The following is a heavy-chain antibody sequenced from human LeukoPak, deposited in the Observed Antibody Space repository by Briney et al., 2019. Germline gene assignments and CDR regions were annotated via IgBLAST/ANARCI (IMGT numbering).Heavy chain of an antibody. CDR1: GFTFSDYY. CDR2: ISSSGSTI. D-gene: IGHD3-16*01. V-gene: IGHV3-11*01. Sequence: PGGSXRLSCAASGFTFSDYYMSWVRQAPGKGREGVSCISSSGSTIYYADSVKGRFTISRDNAKNSLYLQMNSLRAEDTAVYYCAIFGGYFDYWGQGTLVTVSS. J-gene: IGHJ4*02. CDR3: AIFGGYFDY.